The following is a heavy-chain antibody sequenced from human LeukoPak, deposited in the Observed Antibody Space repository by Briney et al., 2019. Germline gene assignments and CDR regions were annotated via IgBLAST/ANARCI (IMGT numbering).Heavy chain of an antibody. CDR1: GGTFSSYA. CDR2: IMPIVGTA. J-gene: IGHJ4*02. Sequence: SVKVSCTASGGTFSSYAMSWVRQAPGQGLEWMGGIMPIVGTANYAQTFQGRVTITADESTNTAYMELSSLRSEDTAVYYCARDPGSSWYLFVYWGQGTLVTVSS. D-gene: IGHD6-13*01. V-gene: IGHV1-69*01. CDR3: ARDPGSSWYLFVY.